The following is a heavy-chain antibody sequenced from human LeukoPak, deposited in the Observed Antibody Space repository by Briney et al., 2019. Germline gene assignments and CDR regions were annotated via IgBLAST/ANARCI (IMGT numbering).Heavy chain of an antibody. CDR2: INHSGST. CDR1: GFIFSSYA. CDR3: ARRTRGYSYGPYYYGMDV. V-gene: IGHV4-34*01. Sequence: GSLRLSCAASGFIFSSYAMSWVRQAPGKGLEWIGEINHSGSTNYNPSLKSRVTISVDTSKNLFSLKLSSVTAADTAVYYCARRTRGYSYGPYYYGMDVWGQGTTVTVSS. D-gene: IGHD5-18*01. J-gene: IGHJ6*02.